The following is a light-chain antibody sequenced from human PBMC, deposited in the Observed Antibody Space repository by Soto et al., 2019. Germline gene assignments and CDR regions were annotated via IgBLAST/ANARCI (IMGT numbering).Light chain of an antibody. J-gene: IGKJ1*01. V-gene: IGKV3-20*01. CDR2: GAS. CDR3: QQYGSSPRT. Sequence: EIVLTQSSGTLSLSPGERATLSCRASQSVSSSSLAWYQQKPGQAPRLLIFGASTRAAGFPDRFSGSGSGTDFTLTISRLEPEDFAVYYCQQYGSSPRTFGQGTKV. CDR1: QSVSSSS.